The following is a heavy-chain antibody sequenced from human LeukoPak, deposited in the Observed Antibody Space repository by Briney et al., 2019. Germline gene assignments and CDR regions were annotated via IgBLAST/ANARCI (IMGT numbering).Heavy chain of an antibody. CDR3: AKGATAGRGPWFDP. V-gene: IGHV3-43*02. Sequence: PGGSLRLSCAASGFTFDDYAMHWVRQAPGKGLEWVSLVRGDGGTTYYADSVKGRFTISRDNSKNSLYLQMNSLRTEDTALYYCAKGATAGRGPWFDPWGQGTLVTVSS. J-gene: IGHJ5*02. CDR1: GFTFDDYA. CDR2: VRGDGGTT. D-gene: IGHD1-1*01.